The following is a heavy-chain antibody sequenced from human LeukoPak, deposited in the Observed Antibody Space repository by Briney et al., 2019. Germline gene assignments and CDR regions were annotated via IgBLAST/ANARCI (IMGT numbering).Heavy chain of an antibody. CDR1: GYTFTSYD. Sequence: ASVKVSCKASGYTFTSYDINWVRQATGQGLEWMGWMNPNSGNTGYAQKFQGRVTITRNTSISTAYMELSSLRSEDTAVYYCARGFWSGYSPNFDYWGQGTLVTVSS. CDR2: MNPNSGNT. V-gene: IGHV1-8*03. J-gene: IGHJ4*02. D-gene: IGHD3-3*01. CDR3: ARGFWSGYSPNFDY.